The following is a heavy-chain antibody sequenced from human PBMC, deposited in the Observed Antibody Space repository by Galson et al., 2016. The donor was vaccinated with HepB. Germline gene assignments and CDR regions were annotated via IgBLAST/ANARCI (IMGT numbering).Heavy chain of an antibody. D-gene: IGHD2-2*01. J-gene: IGHJ5*02. V-gene: IGHV3-23*01. CDR3: AKGNIVQVPAAPYA. Sequence: PGKGLEWVSSISGSGDTTYDADAVRGRFTISRDNSRNTPSLQMDSLRAEDSAIYYCAKGNIVQVPAAPYAWGQGALVTVSS. CDR2: ISGSGDTT.